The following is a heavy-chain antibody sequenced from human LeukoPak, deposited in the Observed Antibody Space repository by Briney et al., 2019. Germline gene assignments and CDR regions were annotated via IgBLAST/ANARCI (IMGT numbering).Heavy chain of an antibody. D-gene: IGHD6-13*01. V-gene: IGHV3-64*01. CDR3: ARVGSSSWYLPNYYMDV. CDR1: GFTFSSYA. Sequence: GGSLRLSCAASGFTFSSYAMHWVRQAPGKGLEYVSAISSNGGSTYYANSVKGRFTISRDNSKNTLYLQMGSLRAEDMAVYYCARVGSSSWYLPNYYMDVWGKGTTVTISS. CDR2: ISSNGGST. J-gene: IGHJ6*03.